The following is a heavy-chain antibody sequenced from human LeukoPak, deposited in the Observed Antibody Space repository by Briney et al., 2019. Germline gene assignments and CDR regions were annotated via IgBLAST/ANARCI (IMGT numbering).Heavy chain of an antibody. J-gene: IGHJ4*02. Sequence: ASVKVSCKASGYTFTGYYMHWVRQAPGQGLEWMRWINPNSGGTNYAQKFQGRVTMTRDTSISTAYMELSRLRSDDTAVYYCARGGHITIFGVVITVPYYFDYWGQGTLVTVSS. V-gene: IGHV1-2*02. CDR1: GYTFTGYY. CDR3: ARGGHITIFGVVITVPYYFDY. D-gene: IGHD3-3*01. CDR2: INPNSGGT.